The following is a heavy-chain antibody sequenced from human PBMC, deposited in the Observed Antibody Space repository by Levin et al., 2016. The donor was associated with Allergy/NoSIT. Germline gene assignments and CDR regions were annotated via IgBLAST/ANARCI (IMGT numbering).Heavy chain of an antibody. CDR2: IYHSGST. V-gene: IGHV4-38-2*02. CDR3: ARDPYDSSGPYYFDY. D-gene: IGHD3-22*01. J-gene: IGHJ4*02. Sequence: PGKGLEWIGSIYHSGSTYYNPSLKSRVTISVDTSKNQFSLKLSSVTAADTAVYYCARDPYDSSGPYYFDYWGQGTLVTVSS.